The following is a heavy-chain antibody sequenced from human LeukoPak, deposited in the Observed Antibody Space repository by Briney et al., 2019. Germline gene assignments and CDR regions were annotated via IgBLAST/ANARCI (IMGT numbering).Heavy chain of an antibody. CDR1: GFTVSSNY. CDR3: AKDGYYYDSSGYYSYYYYYMDV. Sequence: GGSLRLSCAASGFTVSSNYMSWVRQAPGKGLEWVSVIYSGGSTYYADSVKGRFTISRDNSKNTLYLQMNSLRAEDTAVYYCAKDGYYYDSSGYYSYYYYYMDVWGKGTTVTVSS. D-gene: IGHD3-22*01. CDR2: IYSGGST. V-gene: IGHV3-53*05. J-gene: IGHJ6*03.